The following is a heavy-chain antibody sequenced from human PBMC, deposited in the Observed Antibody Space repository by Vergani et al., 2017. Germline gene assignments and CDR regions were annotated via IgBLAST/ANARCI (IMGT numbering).Heavy chain of an antibody. D-gene: IGHD2-2*01. V-gene: IGHV3-33*01. CDR1: GFTFSSYG. Sequence: QVQLVESGGGVVQPGRSLRLSCAASGFTFSSYGMHWVRQAPGKGLEWVAVIWYDGSNKYYADSVKGRFTISRDNSKNTLYLQMNSLRAEDTAVYYCARDGGYCSSTSCCYYYMDVWGKGTTVTVSS. J-gene: IGHJ6*03. CDR3: ARDGGYCSSTSCCYYYMDV. CDR2: IWYDGSNK.